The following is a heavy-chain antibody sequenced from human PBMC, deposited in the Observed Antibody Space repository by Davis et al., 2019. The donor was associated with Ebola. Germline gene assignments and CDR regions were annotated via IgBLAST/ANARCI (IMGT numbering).Heavy chain of an antibody. CDR1: AFTLRSYV. D-gene: IGHD6-13*01. V-gene: IGHV3-23*01. Sequence: GGSLRLSCQPSAFTLRSYVMSWARQAPGKGLEWVSTLGLSADTYYAASVKGRFTISRDNSKNILYLQMNSLRVEDTAIYYCVKDTSSIWFDIWGQGTMVTVSS. CDR2: LGLSADT. CDR3: VKDTSSIWFDI. J-gene: IGHJ3*02.